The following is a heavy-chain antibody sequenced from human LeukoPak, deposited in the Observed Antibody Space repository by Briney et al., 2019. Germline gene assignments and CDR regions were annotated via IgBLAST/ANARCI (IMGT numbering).Heavy chain of an antibody. Sequence: SETLSLTCAVYGGSFSGYYWSWIRQPPGKGLEWIGEINHSGSTNHNPSLKSRVTISVDTSKNQFSLKLSSVTAADTAVYYCARAFFGAAAGTLFDYWGQGTLVTVSS. J-gene: IGHJ4*02. V-gene: IGHV4-34*01. CDR3: ARAFFGAAAGTLFDY. CDR1: GGSFSGYY. D-gene: IGHD6-13*01. CDR2: INHSGST.